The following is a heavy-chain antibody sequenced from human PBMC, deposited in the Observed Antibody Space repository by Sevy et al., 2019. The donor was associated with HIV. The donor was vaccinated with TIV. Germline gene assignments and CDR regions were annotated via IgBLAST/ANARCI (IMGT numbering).Heavy chain of an antibody. V-gene: IGHV5-51*01. Sequence: GESLKISCKGSGYSFTSYWIGWVRQMPGKGLEWMGIIYPGDSDTRYSPSFQGQVTISADKSISTAYLQWSSLKASDTAMYYCARSVIWQQLVRRFDIWGQGAMVTVSS. D-gene: IGHD6-13*01. J-gene: IGHJ3*02. CDR3: ARSVIWQQLVRRFDI. CDR2: IYPGDSDT. CDR1: GYSFTSYW.